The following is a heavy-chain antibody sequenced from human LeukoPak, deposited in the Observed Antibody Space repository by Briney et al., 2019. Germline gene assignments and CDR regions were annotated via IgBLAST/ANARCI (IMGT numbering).Heavy chain of an antibody. CDR2: IYYSGST. D-gene: IGHD3-10*01. Sequence: SETLSLTCTVSGGFISSSSYYWGWIRQPPGKGLEWIGTIYYSGSTYYNPSLKSRVTISVDSSENQFSLKLSSVTAADTAVYYCVRLGVFDSGSYYSDYWGQGTLVTVSS. CDR1: GGFISSSSYY. J-gene: IGHJ4*02. CDR3: VRLGVFDSGSYYSDY. V-gene: IGHV4-39*01.